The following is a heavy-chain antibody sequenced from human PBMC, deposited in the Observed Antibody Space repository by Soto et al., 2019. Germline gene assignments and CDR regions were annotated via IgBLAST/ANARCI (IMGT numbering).Heavy chain of an antibody. CDR2: ISHSGTT. D-gene: IGHD3-10*01. Sequence: SETLSLTCAVSTYSISSYYYWAWVRQPPGKGLEWIGSISHSGTTYYNPSLESRVIISRDTSKNQFSLQLSSVTAADTAVYYCAKEGSGTYYNLGTYGMDVWGQGTTVTVSS. CDR1: TYSISSYYY. V-gene: IGHV4-38-2*01. J-gene: IGHJ6*02. CDR3: AKEGSGTYYNLGTYGMDV.